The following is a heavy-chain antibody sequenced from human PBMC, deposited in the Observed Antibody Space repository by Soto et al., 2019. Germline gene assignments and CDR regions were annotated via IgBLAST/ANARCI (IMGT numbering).Heavy chain of an antibody. Sequence: GGSLRLSCAASGFTFSNYGMHWVRQAPGKGLEWVAVIWYDGSNKYYADSVKGRFIISRDNSKNTLYLQMNSLRAGDTAVYYSVKGFDFWSGYFDYWGQGTLVTVSS. V-gene: IGHV3-33*06. J-gene: IGHJ4*02. CDR2: IWYDGSNK. CDR1: GFTFSNYG. CDR3: VKGFDFWSGYFDY. D-gene: IGHD3-3*01.